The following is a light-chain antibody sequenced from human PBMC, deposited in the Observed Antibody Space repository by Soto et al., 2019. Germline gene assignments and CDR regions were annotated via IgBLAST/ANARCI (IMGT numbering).Light chain of an antibody. J-gene: IGLJ1*01. CDR1: SSDVGGYDY. V-gene: IGLV2-14*01. CDR2: EVS. Sequence: QSALTQPASVSGSPGQSITISYTGTSSDVGGYDYASWYQLHPGKAPKLMVFEVSNRPSGVSYRFSGSKSGNTASLTISGLQAEDEADYFCSSYSISTAYLFGTGTKVTVL. CDR3: SSYSISTAYL.